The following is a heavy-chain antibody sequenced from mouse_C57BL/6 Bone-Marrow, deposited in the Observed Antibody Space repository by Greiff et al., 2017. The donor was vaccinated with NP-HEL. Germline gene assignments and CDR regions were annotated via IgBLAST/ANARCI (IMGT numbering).Heavy chain of an antibody. D-gene: IGHD1-1*01. CDR2: IYPSDSET. CDR1: GYTFTSYW. J-gene: IGHJ4*01. Sequence: QVQLQQPGAELVRPGSSVKLSCKASGYTFTSYWMDWMKQRPGQGLEWIGNIYPSDSETHYNQKFKDKATLTVDKSSSTAYMQLSSLTSEDSAVYYCARWATVVMDYWGQGTSVTVSS. CDR3: ARWATVVMDY. V-gene: IGHV1-61*01.